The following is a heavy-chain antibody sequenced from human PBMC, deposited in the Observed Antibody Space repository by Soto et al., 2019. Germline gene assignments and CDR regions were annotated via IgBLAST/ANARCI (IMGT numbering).Heavy chain of an antibody. CDR3: AREKRITMIVVVPGPYYFDY. CDR2: ISSSSSYI. Sequence: PGGSLRLSCAASGFTFSSYSMNWVRQAPGKGLEWVSSISSSSSYIYYADSVKGRFTISRDNAKNSLYLQMNSLRAEDTAVYYCAREKRITMIVVVPGPYYFDYWGQGTLVTVSS. D-gene: IGHD3-22*01. J-gene: IGHJ4*02. CDR1: GFTFSSYS. V-gene: IGHV3-21*01.